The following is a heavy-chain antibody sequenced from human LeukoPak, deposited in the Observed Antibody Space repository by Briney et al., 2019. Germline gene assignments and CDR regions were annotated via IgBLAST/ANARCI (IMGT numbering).Heavy chain of an antibody. J-gene: IGHJ6*02. D-gene: IGHD2-2*01. V-gene: IGHV3-30-3*01. CDR2: ISYDGSNK. Sequence: GGSLRLSCAASGFTFSSYAMSWVRQAPGKGLEWVAVISYDGSNKYYADSVKGRFTISRDNAKNSLYLQMNSLRAEDTAVYYCARDHIVVVPAAMVGGYYYYYYGMDVWGQGTTVTVSS. CDR3: ARDHIVVVPAAMVGGYYYYYYGMDV. CDR1: GFTFSSYA.